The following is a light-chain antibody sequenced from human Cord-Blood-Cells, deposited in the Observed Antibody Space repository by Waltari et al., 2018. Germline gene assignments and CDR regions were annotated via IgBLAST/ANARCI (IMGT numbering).Light chain of an antibody. J-gene: IGLJ3*02. CDR1: SSDVGGYNY. Sequence: QSALTQPASVSGSPGQSINISCTGTSSDVGGYNYVSWYQQHPGKAPKLMIYDVSNRPSGVSNRFSGSKSGNTASLTISGLQAEDEADYYCSSYTSSNTNWVFGGGTKLTVL. V-gene: IGLV2-14*03. CDR3: SSYTSSNTNWV. CDR2: DVS.